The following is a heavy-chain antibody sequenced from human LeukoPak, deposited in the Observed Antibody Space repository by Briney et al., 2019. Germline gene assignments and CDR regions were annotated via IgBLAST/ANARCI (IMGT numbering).Heavy chain of an antibody. Sequence: GGSLRLSCAASGFTFSTYWMSWVRQAPGKGPEWLSFINSDGNNIYYRDSVKGRFTISRDNAKKTLYLEMNNLRVDDTAIYYCATSRVFDFWGQGTLVAVSS. CDR3: ATSRVFDF. CDR1: GFTFSTYW. V-gene: IGHV3-7*01. CDR2: INSDGNNI. J-gene: IGHJ4*02.